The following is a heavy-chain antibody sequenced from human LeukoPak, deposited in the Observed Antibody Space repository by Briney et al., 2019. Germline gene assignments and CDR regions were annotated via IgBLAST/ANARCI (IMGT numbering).Heavy chain of an antibody. CDR3: ARGSYSSSNYFDY. Sequence: GGSLRPSCAAFGFTFSSYSMNCVRQAPGKGLEWVSYISSTGSTIYYADSVRGRFTISRDNAKNSLYLQMNSLRAEDTAVYYCARGSYSSSNYFDYWGQGTLVTVSS. D-gene: IGHD6-6*01. CDR1: GFTFSSYS. CDR2: ISSTGSTI. V-gene: IGHV3-48*01. J-gene: IGHJ4*02.